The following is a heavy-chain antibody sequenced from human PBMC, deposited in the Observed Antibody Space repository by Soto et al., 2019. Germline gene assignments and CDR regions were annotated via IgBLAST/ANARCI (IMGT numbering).Heavy chain of an antibody. J-gene: IGHJ5*02. D-gene: IGHD3-22*01. CDR1: GFTFSNAW. CDR2: IKSKTDGGTT. V-gene: IGHV3-15*01. Sequence: PGGSLRLSCAASGFTFSNAWMSWVRQAPGKGLEWVGRIKSKTDGGTTDYAAPVKGRFTISRDDSKNTLYLQMNSLKTEDTAVYYCTTVSQYYYDSSGYYYGRSGYNWFDPWGQGTLVTVSS. CDR3: TTVSQYYYDSSGYYYGRSGYNWFDP.